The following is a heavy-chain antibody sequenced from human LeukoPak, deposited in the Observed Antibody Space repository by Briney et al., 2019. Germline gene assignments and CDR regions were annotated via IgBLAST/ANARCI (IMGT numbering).Heavy chain of an antibody. D-gene: IGHD2-15*01. V-gene: IGHV3-66*01. CDR2: IFSDDTT. CDR3: ARDPRVDHSGMDV. Sequence: GGSLRLSCAASGFTVSSSYMNWVRQAPGKGLEWISTIFSDDTTYYADSVKGRFTISRDNSKNTLYLQMSSLRDEDTAVYYCARDPRVDHSGMDVWGQGTTVTVSS. J-gene: IGHJ6*02. CDR1: GFTVSSSY.